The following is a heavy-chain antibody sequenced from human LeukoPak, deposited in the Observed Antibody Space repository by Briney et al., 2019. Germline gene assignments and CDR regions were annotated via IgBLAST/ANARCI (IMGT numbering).Heavy chain of an antibody. CDR2: ISSSGSSI. J-gene: IGHJ3*02. D-gene: IGHD1-26*01. CDR1: GFTFSSYE. Sequence: GGSLRLSCSASGFTFSSYEMNWVRQAPGKGLEWVSYISSSGSSIYYADSVKGRFTISRDNARKSLYLQMNSLRAEDTAVYYCARGGSYLSAFDIWGQGTMVTVSS. V-gene: IGHV3-48*03. CDR3: ARGGSYLSAFDI.